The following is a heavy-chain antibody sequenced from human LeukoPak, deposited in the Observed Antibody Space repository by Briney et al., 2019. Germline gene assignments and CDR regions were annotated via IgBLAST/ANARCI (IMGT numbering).Heavy chain of an antibody. D-gene: IGHD2-21*02. Sequence: SGPALVKPSQTLALTCTFSGFSLSPSGMRVSWIRQPPGKALEWLARIDWDEEKFYSTSLKTWLTISKATFKNQAVLTKPKTHPFDTVTYYSARTPYCGGDCYVDYWGQGDLVTVSS. V-gene: IGHV2-70*04. CDR3: ARTPYCGGDCYVDY. J-gene: IGHJ4*02. CDR1: GFSLSPSGMR. CDR2: IDWDEEK.